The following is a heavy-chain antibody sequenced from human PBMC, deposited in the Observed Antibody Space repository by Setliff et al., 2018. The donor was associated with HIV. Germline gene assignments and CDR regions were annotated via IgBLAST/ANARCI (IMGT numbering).Heavy chain of an antibody. CDR3: ARGPTTVTNYYYYYMDV. CDR2: ISSKRTSI. V-gene: IGHV3-48*01. J-gene: IGHJ6*03. Sequence: GGSLRLSCETSGFTFGDFCMNWVRQAPGKGLEWISYISSKRTSIHYADSVKGRFTISRDNDRNSLYLQMNGLRAEDTAVYYCARGPTTVTNYYYYYMDVWGKGTTVTVSS. CDR1: GFTFGDFC. D-gene: IGHD4-17*01.